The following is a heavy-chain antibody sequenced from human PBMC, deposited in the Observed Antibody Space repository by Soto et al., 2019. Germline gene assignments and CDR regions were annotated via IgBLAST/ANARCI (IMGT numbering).Heavy chain of an antibody. CDR3: ARGGCSGGQCYSNYYFDY. CDR1: PGSMTNGSFY. CDR2: VYSTGST. D-gene: IGHD2-15*01. Sequence: QVQLQESGPGLVKPSQTLSLTCTVSPGSMTNGSFYWSWIRQPPGKGLEWIGYVYSTGSTFYNPSLKSRLAISLDKSKNQFSLKLNSVSAADTAVYFCARGGCSGGQCYSNYYFDYWGQGTLATVSS. J-gene: IGHJ4*02. V-gene: IGHV4-31*03.